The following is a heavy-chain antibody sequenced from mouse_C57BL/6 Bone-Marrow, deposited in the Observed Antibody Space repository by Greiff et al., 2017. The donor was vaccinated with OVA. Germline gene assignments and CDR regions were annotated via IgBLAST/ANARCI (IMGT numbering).Heavy chain of an antibody. V-gene: IGHV1-9*01. Sequence: QVQLQQSGAELMKPGASVKLSCKATGYTFTGYWIEWVKQRPGHGLEWIGEIFPGSGSTNYNEKFKGKATFTADTSSSTAYMQLSSLTTEDSAIYYCARGGVLRYHWYFDVWGTGTTVTVSS. CDR2: IFPGSGST. D-gene: IGHD1-1*01. CDR3: ARGGVLRYHWYFDV. J-gene: IGHJ1*03. CDR1: GYTFTGYW.